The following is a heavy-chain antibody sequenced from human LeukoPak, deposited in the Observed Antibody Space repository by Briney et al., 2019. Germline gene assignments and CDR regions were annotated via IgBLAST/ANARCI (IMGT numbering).Heavy chain of an antibody. D-gene: IGHD5-18*01. J-gene: IGHJ5*02. V-gene: IGHV4-34*01. CDR1: GGSFSGYY. Sequence: SETLSLTCAVYGGSFSGYYWSWIRQPPGKGLEWIGEINHSGSTNYNPSLKSRVTISVDTSKNQFSLKLSSVTAADTAVYYCARVRIQLRSARGFDPWGQGTLVTVSS. CDR3: ARVRIQLRSARGFDP. CDR2: INHSGST.